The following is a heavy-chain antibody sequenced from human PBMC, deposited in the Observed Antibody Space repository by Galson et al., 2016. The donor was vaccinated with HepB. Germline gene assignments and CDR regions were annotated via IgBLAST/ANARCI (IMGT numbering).Heavy chain of an antibody. J-gene: IGHJ3*02. Sequence: SLRLSCAASGFTVNHNYMTWVRQAPGKGLEWVSVIYTGGSTYYADSVKGRFAISRDNSKNTVYLQMNSLRAEDTAVYYWARGALTGNHDAFDIWGQGTMVTVSS. CDR3: ARGALTGNHDAFDI. D-gene: IGHD7-27*01. V-gene: IGHV3-53*01. CDR1: GFTVNHNY. CDR2: IYTGGST.